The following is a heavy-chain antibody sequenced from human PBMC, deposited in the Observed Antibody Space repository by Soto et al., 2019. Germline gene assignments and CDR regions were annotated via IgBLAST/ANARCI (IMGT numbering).Heavy chain of an antibody. J-gene: IGHJ4*02. CDR1: GFTFSTCT. V-gene: IGHV3-21*06. Sequence: GGSLRLSCAVSGFTFSTCTMNWVRQAPGKGLEWVSSISSSGSTYYADSVKGRFTISRDNAKNSLYLQMNSLRAEDTAVYYCAREVQPVVRREYDYWGQGTPVTVSS. CDR2: ISSSGST. D-gene: IGHD1-1*01. CDR3: AREVQPVVRREYDY.